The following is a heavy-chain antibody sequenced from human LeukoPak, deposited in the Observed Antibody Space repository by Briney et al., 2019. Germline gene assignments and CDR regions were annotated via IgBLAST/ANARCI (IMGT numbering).Heavy chain of an antibody. CDR3: ARHRQDIVVVVAATHRYNWNDYAY. CDR1: GGSISSSSYY. J-gene: IGHJ4*02. Sequence: SETLSLTCTVSGGSISSSSYYWAWIRQPPGKGLEWIGSIYYSGSTYYNPSLKSRVTISVDTSKNQYSLKLSSVTAADTAVYYCARHRQDIVVVVAATHRYNWNDYAYWGQGTLVTVSS. V-gene: IGHV4-39*01. CDR2: IYYSGST. D-gene: IGHD2-15*01.